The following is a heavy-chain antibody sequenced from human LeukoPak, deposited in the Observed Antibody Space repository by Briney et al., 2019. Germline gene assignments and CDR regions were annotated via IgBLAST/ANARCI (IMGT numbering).Heavy chain of an antibody. V-gene: IGHV1-2*02. CDR1: GYTFTGYY. CDR3: ARDWGYSYAKLRDAFDI. Sequence: ASVKVSCKASGYTFTGYYMHWVRQAPGQGLEWRGWINPNSGGTNYAQKFQGRVTMTRDTSISTAYMELSRLRSDDTAVYYCARDWGYSYAKLRDAFDIWGQGTMVTVSS. J-gene: IGHJ3*02. D-gene: IGHD5-18*01. CDR2: INPNSGGT.